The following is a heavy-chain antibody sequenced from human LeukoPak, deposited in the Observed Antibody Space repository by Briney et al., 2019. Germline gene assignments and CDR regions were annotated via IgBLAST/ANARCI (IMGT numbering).Heavy chain of an antibody. CDR3: ARHVDTATDYFDY. D-gene: IGHD5-18*01. Sequence: SETLSLTCTVSGGSISSSSYYWGWIRHPPGKGLGWIGSIYYSGSSYYNPSLKSRVTISVHTSKNQFSLKLSSVTAADTAVYYCARHVDTATDYFDYWGQGTLVTVSS. CDR1: GGSISSSSYY. CDR2: IYYSGSS. V-gene: IGHV4-39*01. J-gene: IGHJ4*02.